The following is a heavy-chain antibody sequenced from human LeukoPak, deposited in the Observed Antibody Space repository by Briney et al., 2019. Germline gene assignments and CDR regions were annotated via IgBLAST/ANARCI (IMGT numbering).Heavy chain of an antibody. V-gene: IGHV4-39*01. CDR3: ARSYCSSTSCYAGGYFQH. CDR2: IYYSGST. Sequence: PSETLSVTCTVSGGSISSSNYYWGWIRQPPGKGLEWIGNIYYSGSTYYNPSLKSRVTISVDTSKNQFSLKLSSVTAADTAVYYCARSYCSSTSCYAGGYFQHWGQGTLVTVSS. D-gene: IGHD2-2*01. CDR1: GGSISSSNYY. J-gene: IGHJ1*01.